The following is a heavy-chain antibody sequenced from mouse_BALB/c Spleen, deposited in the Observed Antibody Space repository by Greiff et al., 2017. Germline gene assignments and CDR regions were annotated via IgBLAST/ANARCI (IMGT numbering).Heavy chain of an antibody. V-gene: IGHV4-1*02. CDR3: ARPKYDADYFDY. D-gene: IGHD2-14*01. CDR1: GFDFTSFW. Sequence: EVKVIESGGGLVQPGRSLKLSCALAGFDFTSFWMSWVRQAPGKGLEWIGEINPDSSTINSTPSLKDKFIISRDNAKNTLYLQMSKVRSEETALYNCARPKYDADYFDYWGQGTTLTVSA. CDR2: INPDSSTI. J-gene: IGHJ2*01.